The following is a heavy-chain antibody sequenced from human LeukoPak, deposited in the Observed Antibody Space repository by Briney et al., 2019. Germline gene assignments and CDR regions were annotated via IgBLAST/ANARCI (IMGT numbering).Heavy chain of an antibody. CDR3: AKATKDYEGFYCFDY. J-gene: IGHJ4*02. CDR2: ISWNSGSI. D-gene: IGHD4-17*01. CDR1: GFTFDDYA. Sequence: GGSLRLSCTASGFTFDDYAMHWVRQAPGKGLEWVSGISWNSGSIGYADSVKGRFTISRDNAKNSLYLQMNSLRAEDTALYYCAKATKDYEGFYCFDYWGKGTLVTVSS. V-gene: IGHV3-9*01.